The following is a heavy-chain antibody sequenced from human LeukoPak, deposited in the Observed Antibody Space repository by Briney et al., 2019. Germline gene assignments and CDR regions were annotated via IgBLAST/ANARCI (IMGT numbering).Heavy chain of an antibody. V-gene: IGHV3-9*02. D-gene: IGHD1-1*01. CDR1: GFTSDDYA. J-gene: IGHJ6*03. CDR2: ISWNSGSI. CDR3: AKVSSGTTSGPYYYYYMDV. Sequence: GRSLRLSCAASGFTSDDYAMHWVRQAPGKGLEWVSGISWNSGSIGYADSVKGRFTISRDNAKNSLYLQMNSLRAEDTALYYCAKVSSGTTSGPYYYYYMDVWGKGTTVTVSS.